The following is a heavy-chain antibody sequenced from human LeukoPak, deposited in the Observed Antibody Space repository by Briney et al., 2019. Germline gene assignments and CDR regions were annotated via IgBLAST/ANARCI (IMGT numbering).Heavy chain of an antibody. Sequence: ASVKVSCKASGYTFTSYDINWVRQAAGQGLEWMGWMNPNSGNTGYAQKFQGRVTMTRNTSISTAYMELSSLRSEDTAVYYCARGAGIQLWLPHFDYWGQGTLVTVSS. CDR1: GYTFTSYD. D-gene: IGHD5-18*01. V-gene: IGHV1-8*01. CDR2: MNPNSGNT. J-gene: IGHJ4*02. CDR3: ARGAGIQLWLPHFDY.